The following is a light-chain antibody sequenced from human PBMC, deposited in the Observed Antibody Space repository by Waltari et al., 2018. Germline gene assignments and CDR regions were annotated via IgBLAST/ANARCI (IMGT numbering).Light chain of an antibody. Sequence: QSVLTQPPSASGTPGQRVTISCSGSSSSIGSNTVHWYQQLPGSAPKLLIHFNNQRPSGVPDRFSGSKSGASASLAISGLQSEDEADYYCAAWDDSLKGWVFGGGTKVTVL. CDR1: SSSIGSNT. CDR2: FNN. V-gene: IGLV1-44*01. CDR3: AAWDDSLKGWV. J-gene: IGLJ3*02.